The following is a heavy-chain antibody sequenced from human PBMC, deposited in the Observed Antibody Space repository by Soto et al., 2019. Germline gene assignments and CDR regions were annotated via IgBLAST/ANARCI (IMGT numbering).Heavy chain of an antibody. Sequence: GGSLRLSCVASAFSFTNAWMSWVRQAPGKGLEWVGRIKSITDGGTTDYAAPVKGRFTISRDDSNNTLYLQMNSLKTEDTAVYYCSTGRSTYGLDSWGQGTLVTVST. J-gene: IGHJ4*02. D-gene: IGHD5-18*01. CDR1: AFSFTNAW. CDR3: STGRSTYGLDS. V-gene: IGHV3-15*01. CDR2: IKSITDGGTT.